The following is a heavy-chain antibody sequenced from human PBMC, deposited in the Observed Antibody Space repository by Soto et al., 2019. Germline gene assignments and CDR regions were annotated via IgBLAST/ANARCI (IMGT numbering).Heavy chain of an antibody. Sequence: GGSLRLSCAVSGFTLSDHYIDWVRQAPGKGLEWVGRSRDKAQGYSTTYAASVKGRFTTSRDKSKNSVYLQMNSLETEDTAVYYCVRNTYFYESSGYTRCFDYWGQGTLVTVSS. CDR1: GFTLSDHY. J-gene: IGHJ4*02. CDR3: VRNTYFYESSGYTRCFDY. CDR2: SRDKAQGYST. V-gene: IGHV3-72*01. D-gene: IGHD3-22*01.